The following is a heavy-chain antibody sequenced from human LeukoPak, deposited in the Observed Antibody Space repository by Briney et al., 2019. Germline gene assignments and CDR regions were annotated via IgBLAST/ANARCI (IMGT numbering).Heavy chain of an antibody. CDR3: ARAIHICSSTSCPFHYYYYYMDV. D-gene: IGHD2-2*01. Sequence: GGSLRLSCAASGFTFSSYGMHWVRQAPGKGLEWVAFIRYDGSNKYYADSVKGRFTISRDNSKNTLYLQMNSLRAEDTAVYYCARAIHICSSTSCPFHYYYYYMDVWGKGTTVTVSS. CDR2: IRYDGSNK. CDR1: GFTFSSYG. J-gene: IGHJ6*03. V-gene: IGHV3-30*02.